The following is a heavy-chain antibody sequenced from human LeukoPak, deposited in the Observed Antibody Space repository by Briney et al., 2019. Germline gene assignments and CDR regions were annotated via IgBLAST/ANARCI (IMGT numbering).Heavy chain of an antibody. J-gene: IGHJ4*02. D-gene: IGHD2-15*01. Sequence: GGSLRLSCAASGFTFSSYSMNWVRQAPGKGLKWVSSISSSSSYIYYADSVKGRFIISRDNAKNSLYLQMNSLRAEDTAVYYCARAYCSGGSRYPEYFDYWGQGSLLTVSS. CDR2: ISSSSSYI. CDR3: ARAYCSGGSRYPEYFDY. V-gene: IGHV3-21*01. CDR1: GFTFSSYS.